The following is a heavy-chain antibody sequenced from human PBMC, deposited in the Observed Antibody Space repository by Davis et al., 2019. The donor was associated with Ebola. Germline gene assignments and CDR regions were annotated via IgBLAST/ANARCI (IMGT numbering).Heavy chain of an antibody. V-gene: IGHV4-59*01. Sequence: PSETLSLTCTVSGGSISSYYWSWIRQPPGKGLEWIGYIYYSGSTNYNPSLKSRVTISVDTSKNQFSLKLSSVTAADTAVYYCARDLGGSYYGSGSSDPHWYFDLWGRGTLVTVSS. J-gene: IGHJ2*01. CDR1: GGSISSYY. CDR2: IYYSGST. CDR3: ARDLGGSYYGSGSSDPHWYFDL. D-gene: IGHD3-10*01.